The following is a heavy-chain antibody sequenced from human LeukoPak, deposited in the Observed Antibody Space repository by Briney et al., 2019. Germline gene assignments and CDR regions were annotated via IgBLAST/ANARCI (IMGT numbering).Heavy chain of an antibody. J-gene: IGHJ4*02. CDR3: ARHLGVTMVRGVIDY. CDR2: IYYSGST. D-gene: IGHD3-10*01. Sequence: PSQTLSLTCTVSGGSISSGGYYWSWIRQPPGKGLEWIGSIYYSGSTYYNPSLKSRVTISVDTSKNQFSLKLSSVTAADTAVYYCARHLGVTMVRGVIDYWGQGTLVTVSS. V-gene: IGHV4-39*01. CDR1: GGSISSGGYY.